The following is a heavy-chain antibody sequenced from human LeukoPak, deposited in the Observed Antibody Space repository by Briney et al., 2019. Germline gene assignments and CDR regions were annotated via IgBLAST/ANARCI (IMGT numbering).Heavy chain of an antibody. D-gene: IGHD1-26*01. CDR2: ISHDGIGS. J-gene: IGHJ5*02. CDR1: GFTFSVYG. V-gene: IGHV3-30*03. Sequence: PTGGSLRLSCAASGFTFSVYGMHWVRQAPGKGLEWVAVISHDGIGSTYADSVQGRFTISRDNSKNTLYLQMNSLRAEDTAVYYCARDRSISGGWFDPWGQGTLVTASS. CDR3: ARDRSISGGWFDP.